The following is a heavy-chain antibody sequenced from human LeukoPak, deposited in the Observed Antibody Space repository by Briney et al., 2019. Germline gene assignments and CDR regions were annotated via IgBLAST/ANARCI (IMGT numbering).Heavy chain of an antibody. Sequence: SETLSLTCTVSGGSISSGGYYWSWIRQHPGKGLEWIGYIYYSGSTYYNPSLKSRVTISVDTSKNQFSLKLSSVTAADTAVYYCARVNIAAAGGKGPFDYWGQGTLVTVSS. D-gene: IGHD6-13*01. V-gene: IGHV4-31*03. J-gene: IGHJ4*02. CDR1: GGSISSGGYY. CDR3: ARVNIAAAGGKGPFDY. CDR2: IYYSGST.